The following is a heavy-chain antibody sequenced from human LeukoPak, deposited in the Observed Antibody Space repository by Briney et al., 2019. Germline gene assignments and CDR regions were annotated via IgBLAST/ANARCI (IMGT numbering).Heavy chain of an antibody. CDR1: GFSFSNYN. D-gene: IGHD1-26*01. CDR3: ARDPYSGSYGHLYYYYMDV. V-gene: IGHV3-21*01. J-gene: IGHJ6*03. Sequence: GGSLRLSCAASGFSFSNYNMNWVRQAPEKGLEWVSSITSDSCYIYYGVCVEGRFTISRDNAKNSLFLQMDSLTDEDTAVYYCARDPYSGSYGHLYYYYMDVWGKGTTVTISS. CDR2: ITSDSCYI.